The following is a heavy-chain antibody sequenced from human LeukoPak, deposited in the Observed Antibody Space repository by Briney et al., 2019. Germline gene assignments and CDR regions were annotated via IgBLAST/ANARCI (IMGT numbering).Heavy chain of an antibody. CDR2: ISHDGDNE. CDR3: ARGPFGSCSSPSCYFFDY. D-gene: IGHD2-2*01. Sequence: GGSLRLSCAASGSIFSGFAMHWVRQTPGKGLQWVAGISHDGDNEYYPDSVMGRFTISRDNSKNTLYLQMNSLRGDDTAVYYCARGPFGSCSSPSCYFFDYWGQGSLVTVSS. V-gene: IGHV3-30*04. J-gene: IGHJ4*02. CDR1: GSIFSGFA.